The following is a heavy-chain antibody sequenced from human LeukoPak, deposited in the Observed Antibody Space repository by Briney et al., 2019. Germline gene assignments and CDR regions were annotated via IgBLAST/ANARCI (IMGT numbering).Heavy chain of an antibody. CDR2: INWNGGRK. V-gene: IGHV3-20*04. D-gene: IGHD1-26*01. CDR1: GFTFDDYE. J-gene: IGHJ4*02. CDR3: ARDKTVGATILDY. Sequence: GGSLRLSCAASGFTFDDYEMSWVRQAPGKGLEWVAGINWNGGRKGYADSVKGRFTISRDNAKNSLYLQMNSLRAEDTAVYYCARDKTVGATILDYWGQGTLVTVSS.